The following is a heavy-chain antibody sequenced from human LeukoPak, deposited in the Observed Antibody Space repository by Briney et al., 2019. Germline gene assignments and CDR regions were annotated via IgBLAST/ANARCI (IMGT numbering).Heavy chain of an antibody. D-gene: IGHD6-13*01. CDR1: GFTFGSYG. CDR2: IWYDGSNK. CDR3: AKDPSGIAAAGNWFDP. Sequence: PGGSLRLSCAASGFTFGSYGMHWVRQAPGKGLEWVAVIWYDGSNKYYADSVKGRLTTSRDNSKNTLYLQTNSLRAEDTAVYYCAKDPSGIAAAGNWFDPWGQGTLVTVSS. J-gene: IGHJ5*02. V-gene: IGHV3-33*06.